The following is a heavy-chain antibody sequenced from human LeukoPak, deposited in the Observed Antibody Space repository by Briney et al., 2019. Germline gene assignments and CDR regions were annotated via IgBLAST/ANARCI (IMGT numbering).Heavy chain of an antibody. V-gene: IGHV1-2*02. J-gene: IGHJ4*02. Sequence: ASVKVSCKASGYTFTGYYMHWVRQAPGQGLEWMGWINPNSGDTNYAQKFQGRVTVTRDTSISTAYMELSSLRSDDTAVYYCARVGSSGWYVHPTLDYWGQGTLSPSPQ. CDR2: INPNSGDT. CDR3: ARVGSSGWYVHPTLDY. D-gene: IGHD6-19*01. CDR1: GYTFTGYY.